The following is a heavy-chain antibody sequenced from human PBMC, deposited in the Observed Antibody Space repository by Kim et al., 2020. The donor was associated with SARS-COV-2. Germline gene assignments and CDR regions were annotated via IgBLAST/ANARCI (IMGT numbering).Heavy chain of an antibody. CDR2: ILYTGDT. V-gene: IGHV4-39*07. CDR1: GRSVNSFNSY. D-gene: IGHD3-10*01. J-gene: IGHJ4*02. CDR3: ASVRRFADYVDY. Sequence: SETLSLTCTVSGRSVNSFNSYWGWVRQPPGNGLEWIGLILYTGDTHYMPSLENRVAMSIDTSKNPFSLHMTSVLDAYPAVYYCASVRRFADYVDYWGQGTLVTVSS.